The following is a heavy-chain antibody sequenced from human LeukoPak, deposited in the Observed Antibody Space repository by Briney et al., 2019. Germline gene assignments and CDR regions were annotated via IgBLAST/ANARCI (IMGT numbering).Heavy chain of an antibody. CDR3: ARKGNAFDI. D-gene: IGHD3-10*01. CDR1: GFTFDDYG. V-gene: IGHV3-20*04. J-gene: IGHJ3*02. CDR2: VNWNGGST. Sequence: GGSLRLSCAASGFTFDDYGMSWVRQAPGKGLEWISGVNWNGGSTGYADSVKGRFTISRDNAKNTLYLQMNSLRAEDTAVYYCARKGNAFDIWGQGTMVTVSS.